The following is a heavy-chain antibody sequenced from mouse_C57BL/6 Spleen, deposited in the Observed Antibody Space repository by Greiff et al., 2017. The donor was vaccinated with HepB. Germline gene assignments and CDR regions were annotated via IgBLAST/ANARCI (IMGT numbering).Heavy chain of an antibody. D-gene: IGHD2-4*01. J-gene: IGHJ4*01. V-gene: IGHV1-54*01. Sequence: VQLQQSGAELVRPGTSVKVSCKASGYAFTNYLIEWVKQRPGQGLEWIGVINPGSGGTNYNKKFKGKATLTADKSSSTAYMQLSRLTSEDSAVYFCARPYDYDGAMDYWGQGTSVTVSS. CDR1: GYAFTNYL. CDR2: INPGSGGT. CDR3: ARPYDYDGAMDY.